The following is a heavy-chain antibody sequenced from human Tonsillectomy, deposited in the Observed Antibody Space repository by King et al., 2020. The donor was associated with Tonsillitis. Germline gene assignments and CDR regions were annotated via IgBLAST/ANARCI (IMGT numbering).Heavy chain of an antibody. D-gene: IGHD1-26*01. CDR2: IKSKASNYAT. CDR1: EFSFSGSA. Sequence: VQLVESGGGLVQPGGSLKLYCAASEFSFSGSAMSWARQASGKGLEWLVRIKSKASNYATEYAASVKGRFTISRDDSKNTAYLQMNSLKTEDTAMYYCYIRVGDTGYWGQGILVTVS. J-gene: IGHJ4*02. V-gene: IGHV3-73*02. CDR3: YIRVGDTGY.